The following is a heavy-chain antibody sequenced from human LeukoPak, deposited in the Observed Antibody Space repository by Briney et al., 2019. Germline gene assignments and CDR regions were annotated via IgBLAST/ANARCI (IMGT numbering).Heavy chain of an antibody. J-gene: IGHJ4*02. CDR1: GYTLTELS. D-gene: IGHD3-22*01. CDR3: ATVRGYYDSSGPGSFDY. CDR2: FDPEDGET. V-gene: IGHV1-24*01. Sequence: ASVKVSCKVSGYTLTELSMHWVRQAPGKGLEWMGGFDPEDGETIYAQKFQGRVTMTEDTSTDTAYMELSSLRSEDTAVYYCATVRGYYDSSGPGSFDYWGQGTLVTVSS.